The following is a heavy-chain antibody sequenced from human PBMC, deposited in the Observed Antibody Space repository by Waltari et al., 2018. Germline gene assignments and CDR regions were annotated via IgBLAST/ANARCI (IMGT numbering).Heavy chain of an antibody. CDR2: VYPGDAET. D-gene: IGHD2-15*01. J-gene: IGHJ4*02. CDR1: GYLFSDYW. V-gene: IGHV5-51*01. CDR3: ARGTGGNTYFFDY. Sequence: EVQLVQSGAELKEPGESLKLSCLGSGYLFSDYWIGWVRQRPGKGLEWVGIVYPGDAETRYSPPFQGQVTISADTSINTAYLQWSSLKASDTAIYYCARGTGGNTYFFDYWGPGTLVTVSS.